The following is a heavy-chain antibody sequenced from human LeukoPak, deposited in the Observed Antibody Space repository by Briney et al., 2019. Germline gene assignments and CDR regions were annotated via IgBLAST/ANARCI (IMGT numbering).Heavy chain of an antibody. V-gene: IGHV4-59*12. CDR1: GGSISSYY. CDR3: ARGLHYYGSGSYAPN. D-gene: IGHD3-10*01. CDR2: IYYSGST. Sequence: PSETLSLTCTVSGGSISSYYWSWIRQPPGKGLEWIGYIYYSGSTNYNPSLKSRVTISVDTSKNQFSLKLSSVTAADTAVYYCARGLHYYGSGSYAPNWGQGTLVTVSS. J-gene: IGHJ4*02.